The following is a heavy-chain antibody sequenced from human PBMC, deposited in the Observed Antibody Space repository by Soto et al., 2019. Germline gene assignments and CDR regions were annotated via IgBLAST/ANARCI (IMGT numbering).Heavy chain of an antibody. D-gene: IGHD1-1*01. CDR3: ATTFDYYGMDV. CDR2: IYHAGSF. V-gene: IGHV4-38-2*01. J-gene: IGHJ6*02. Sequence: PXASLSLTCAVSGYCIGSGYYWSWIRQSPGKGLEWIGSIYHAGSFYYNPSLNGRVALSMDTSKNHFSLKLTSVTAADTAVYYCATTFDYYGMDVCGQRTTVTVSS. CDR1: GYCIGSGYY.